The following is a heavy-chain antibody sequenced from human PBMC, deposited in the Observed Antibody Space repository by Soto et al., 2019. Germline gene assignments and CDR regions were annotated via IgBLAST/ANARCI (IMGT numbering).Heavy chain of an antibody. CDR3: AIDVSRDAFSQWASCGGHCYTLDT. J-gene: IGHJ5*01. V-gene: IGHV3-23*01. Sequence: GGSLRLSCAASGFPFATYAMRWVRQAPGKGLEWVSAICGGSNKKFYADSVKGRFTISRDNSKTTLFLEMNSLRADDAALYYCAIDVSRDAFSQWASCGGHCYTLDTWGQGTQVTVSS. CDR2: ICGGSNKK. D-gene: IGHD2-21*02. CDR1: GFPFATYA.